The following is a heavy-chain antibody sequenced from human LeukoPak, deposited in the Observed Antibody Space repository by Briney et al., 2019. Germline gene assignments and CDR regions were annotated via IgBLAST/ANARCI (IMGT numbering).Heavy chain of an antibody. Sequence: GGSLRLSCAASGFTFSSYSMNWVRQAPGKGLEWVSSISSSSSYIYYADSVKGRFIISRDNAKNSLYLQMNSLRAEDTAVYYCAGRDGYNSPEYYFDYWGQGTLVTVSS. D-gene: IGHD5-24*01. J-gene: IGHJ4*02. CDR3: AGRDGYNSPEYYFDY. CDR2: ISSSSSYI. V-gene: IGHV3-21*01. CDR1: GFTFSSYS.